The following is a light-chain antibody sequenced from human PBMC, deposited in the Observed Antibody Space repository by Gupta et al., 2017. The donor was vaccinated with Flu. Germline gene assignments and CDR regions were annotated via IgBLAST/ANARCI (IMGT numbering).Light chain of an antibody. Sequence: DVVMTQPPLFLPVTLGQPASISCRSSQSLVFSDGNIYLHWFQQRPGQSPRRLIYQVSHRESGVPDRFSGSGSGTDFTRKSSRVEAEDVGVYYCMQGSRWPWAFGQGTKVEIK. CDR2: QVS. J-gene: IGKJ1*01. V-gene: IGKV2-30*01. CDR1: QSLVFSDGNIY. CDR3: MQGSRWPWA.